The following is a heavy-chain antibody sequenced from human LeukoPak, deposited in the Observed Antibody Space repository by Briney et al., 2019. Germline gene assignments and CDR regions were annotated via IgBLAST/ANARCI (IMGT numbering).Heavy chain of an antibody. CDR2: IKQDGSEK. CDR1: GFTFSSYW. CDR3: AREGVPEWYSSSWNAFDI. V-gene: IGHV3-7*01. D-gene: IGHD6-13*01. Sequence: GGSLRLSCAASGFTFSSYWMSWVRQAPGKGLEWVANIKQDGSEKYYVDSVKGRFTISRDNAKNSLYLQMNSLRAEDTAAYYCAREGVPEWYSSSWNAFDIWGQGTMVTVSS. J-gene: IGHJ3*02.